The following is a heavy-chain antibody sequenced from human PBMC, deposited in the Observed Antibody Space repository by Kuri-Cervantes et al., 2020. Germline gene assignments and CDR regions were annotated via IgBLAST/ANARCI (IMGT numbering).Heavy chain of an antibody. CDR2: INTDGTGT. CDR3: ARRTTALAY. J-gene: IGHJ4*02. D-gene: IGHD1-7*01. Sequence: GGSLRLSCLASGININNYAMSWFRQAPGKGLVWVSHINTDGTGTNYADSVKGRFTISRDNAKNTLYLQMNSLRAEDTAVYYCARRTTALAYWGQGTLVTVSS. CDR1: GININNYA. V-gene: IGHV3-74*01.